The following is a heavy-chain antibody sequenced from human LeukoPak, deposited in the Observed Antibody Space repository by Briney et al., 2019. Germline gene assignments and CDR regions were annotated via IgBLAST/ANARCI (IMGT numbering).Heavy chain of an antibody. D-gene: IGHD2-2*01. V-gene: IGHV3-48*04. CDR1: GFTFSSYS. CDR3: AGYCSSVSCRNIDY. J-gene: IGHJ4*02. CDR2: ISDSSSAM. Sequence: GSLRLSCAASGFTFSSYSMNWVRQAPGKGLEWVSYISDSSSAMYYADSVKGRFTISRDNAKNSLYLQMNSLRAEHTAVYYCAGYCSSVSCRNIDYWGQGTLVTVSS.